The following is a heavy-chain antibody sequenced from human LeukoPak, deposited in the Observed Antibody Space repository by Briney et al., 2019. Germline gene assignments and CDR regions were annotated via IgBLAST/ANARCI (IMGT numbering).Heavy chain of an antibody. J-gene: IGHJ4*02. CDR1: GFTFSSYA. V-gene: IGHV3-64*01. CDR2: ISSNGGST. D-gene: IGHD6-13*01. Sequence: GGSLRLSRAASGFTFSSYAMHWVRQAPGKGLEYVSAISSNGGSTYYANSVKGRFTISRDNSKNTLYLQMGSLRAEDMAVYYCARMPLGIAAAGSDYWGQGTLVTVSS. CDR3: ARMPLGIAAAGSDY.